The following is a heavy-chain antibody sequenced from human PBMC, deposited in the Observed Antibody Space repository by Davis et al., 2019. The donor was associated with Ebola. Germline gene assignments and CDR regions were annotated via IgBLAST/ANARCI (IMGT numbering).Heavy chain of an antibody. CDR3: ARSFGVVIIGAFDM. J-gene: IGHJ3*02. Sequence: ASVKVSCKTSGYTFTSYGISWLRQAPGQVPEWMGWTSTYNGNTKYAQNFQGRVTMTTDKTTSTVHMELKSLTSDDTAVYYCARSFGVVIIGAFDMWGQGTMVTVSS. V-gene: IGHV1-18*04. D-gene: IGHD3-3*01. CDR1: GYTFTSYG. CDR2: TSTYNGNT.